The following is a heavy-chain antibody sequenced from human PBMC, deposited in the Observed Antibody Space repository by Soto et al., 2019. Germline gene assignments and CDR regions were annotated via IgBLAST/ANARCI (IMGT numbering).Heavy chain of an antibody. CDR2: ISGDGTSV. Sequence: VESGGGLVHPGTSLRLSCSASGFTFSNFWMHWARQVPGKGLVWVARISGDGTSVTYADSVKGRATISRDNANNSLYLQMNSLRVEDTAVYYCARLRSDAFDIWGQGTLVTVSS. J-gene: IGHJ3*02. CDR3: ARLRSDAFDI. CDR1: GFTFSNFW. D-gene: IGHD4-17*01. V-gene: IGHV3-74*03.